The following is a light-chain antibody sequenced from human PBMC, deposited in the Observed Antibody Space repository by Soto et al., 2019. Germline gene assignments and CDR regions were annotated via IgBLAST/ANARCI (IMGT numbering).Light chain of an antibody. CDR1: QGIRSE. J-gene: IGKJ5*01. CDR2: TAS. V-gene: IGKV1-39*01. Sequence: IQMTQSPAPLSASVGDRVTITCRASQGIRSELGWYQQKPGKAPNLLIYTASTLQSGVPSRFSGSGSGTDFTLTISSLQPEDFATYYCQQTYSTPITFGQGTRLEIK. CDR3: QQTYSTPIT.